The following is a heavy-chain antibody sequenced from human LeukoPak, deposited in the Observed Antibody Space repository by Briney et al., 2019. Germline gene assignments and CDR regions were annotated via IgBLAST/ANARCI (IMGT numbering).Heavy chain of an antibody. Sequence: GGSLRLSCAASGFTVSSNYVSWVRQAPGKGLEWVSVIYSGGSTYYADSVKGRFTISRDNSKNTLYLQMNSLRAEDTAVYYCASAPLLSGSYGYWGQGTLVTVSS. J-gene: IGHJ4*02. CDR1: GFTVSSNY. D-gene: IGHD1-26*01. V-gene: IGHV3-53*01. CDR2: IYSGGST. CDR3: ASAPLLSGSYGY.